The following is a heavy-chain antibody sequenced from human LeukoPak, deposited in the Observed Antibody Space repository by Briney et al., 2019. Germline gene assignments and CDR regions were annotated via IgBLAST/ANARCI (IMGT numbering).Heavy chain of an antibody. J-gene: IGHJ6*03. CDR1: NYSINSGDF. CDR2: APLAGGP. V-gene: IGHV4-38-2*01. CDR3: ARAREDTATTNGCFYYYYYYMDV. D-gene: IGHD5-18*01. Sequence: SETLSLTCAVSNYSINSGDFWAWLRQPPGKELEWIASAPLAGGPHYNPSLKSRVTISIDTSKNQFSLKMTSVTAADTAVYYCARAREDTATTNGCFYYYYYYMDVWGKGTTVTVSS.